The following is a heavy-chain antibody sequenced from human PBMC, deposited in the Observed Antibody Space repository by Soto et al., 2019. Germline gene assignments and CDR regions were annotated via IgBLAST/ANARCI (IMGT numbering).Heavy chain of an antibody. Sequence: GSGPTLVNPTQTLTLTCTFSGFSLSTSGMCVSWIRQPPGKALEWLALIDWDDDKYYSTSLKTRLTISKDTSKNQVVLTMTNMDPVDTATYYCALSRGCTNGVCYFDYWGQGTLVTVSS. D-gene: IGHD2-8*01. CDR2: IDWDDDK. J-gene: IGHJ4*02. CDR1: GFSLSTSGMC. CDR3: ALSRGCTNGVCYFDY. V-gene: IGHV2-70*01.